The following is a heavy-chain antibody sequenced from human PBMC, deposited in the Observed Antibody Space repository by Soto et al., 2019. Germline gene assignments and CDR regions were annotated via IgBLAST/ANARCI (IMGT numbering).Heavy chain of an antibody. D-gene: IGHD1-1*01. J-gene: IGHJ4*02. Sequence: QVQLVESGGGVVQPGRSLRLSCAASGFTFSSYAMHWVRQAPGKGLEWVAVISYDGSNKYYADSVKGRFTISRDNSKNTLYLQMNSLRAEDTAVYYCASRNWNVPFDYWGQGTLVTVSS. CDR3: ASRNWNVPFDY. V-gene: IGHV3-30-3*01. CDR1: GFTFSSYA. CDR2: ISYDGSNK.